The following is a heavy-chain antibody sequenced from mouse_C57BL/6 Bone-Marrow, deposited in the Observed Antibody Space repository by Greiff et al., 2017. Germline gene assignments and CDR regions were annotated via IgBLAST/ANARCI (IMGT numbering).Heavy chain of an antibody. J-gene: IGHJ1*03. Sequence: DVQLQESGPELVKPGASVKIPCKASGYTFTDYNMDWVKQSHGKSLEWMGDINPNNGGTSCNQKFKGKATLTVDKSSSTAYMELRRLTSEDTAVYYDGYYKYFDVWGTGTTVTDSS. CDR3: GYYKYFDV. D-gene: IGHD2-3*01. CDR2: INPNNGGT. V-gene: IGHV1-18*01. CDR1: GYTFTDYN.